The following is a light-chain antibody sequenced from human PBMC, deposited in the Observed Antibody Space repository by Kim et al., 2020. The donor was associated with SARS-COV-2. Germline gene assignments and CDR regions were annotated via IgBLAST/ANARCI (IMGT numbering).Light chain of an antibody. CDR3: AVWDDSLNGWV. CDR1: TANIGSKP. Sequence: GQRVPITCSGSTANIGSKPVHWYQHNPGTAPNLLIYRNDQRPSGVPDRLSASKSGTSASLAISGLQSEDEADYYCAVWDDSLNGWVFGGGTKVTVL. CDR2: RND. J-gene: IGLJ3*02. V-gene: IGLV1-44*01.